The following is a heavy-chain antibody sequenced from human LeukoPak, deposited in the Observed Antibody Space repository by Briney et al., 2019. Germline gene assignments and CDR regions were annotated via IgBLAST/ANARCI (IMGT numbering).Heavy chain of an antibody. V-gene: IGHV3-23*01. Sequence: GGSLRLSCAASGFTFSTFAMIWVRQPPGKGLEWVSSIFPSGGEIHYADSVRGRFTISRDNPKSTLSLQMNSLRAEDTAIYYCATYRQVLLPFESWGQGTLVTVSS. CDR1: GFTFSTFA. CDR3: ATYRQVLLPFES. D-gene: IGHD2-8*02. CDR2: IFPSGGEI. J-gene: IGHJ4*02.